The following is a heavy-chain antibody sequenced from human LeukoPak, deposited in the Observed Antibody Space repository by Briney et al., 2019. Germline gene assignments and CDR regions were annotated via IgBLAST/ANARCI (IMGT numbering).Heavy chain of an antibody. J-gene: IGHJ5*02. V-gene: IGHV4-59*12. CDR3: GSTNYNPSLKSRVTISLDKSKNQFSLKLSSVTAADTAVYYCARALYSGIHDDNWFDP. Sequence: SETLSLTCTVSGGSISSYYWSWIRKPPGGGLECLGYIYYSGSPNYNPSLKSRVTISLDKRKKQFSLTLRYVTAPGTGVDYRGSTNYNPSLKSRVTISLDKSKNQFSLKLSSVTAADTAVYYCARALYSGIHDDNWFDPWGQETLVTVSS. D-gene: IGHD3-10*01. CDR1: GGSISSYY. CDR2: IYYSGSP.